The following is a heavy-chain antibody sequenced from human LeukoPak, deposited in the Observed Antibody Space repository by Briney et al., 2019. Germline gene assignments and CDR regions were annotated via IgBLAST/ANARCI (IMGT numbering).Heavy chain of an antibody. V-gene: IGHV4-39*07. Sequence: SETLSLTCTVSDGSISSSGYQWGWVRQPPGKGLEWIGSIHFSGSTYYSPSLKSRVAISVDTSKNQFSLKLSSVTAADTAVYYCARAIRGGYCSSTSCYTFDYWGQGTLVTVSS. J-gene: IGHJ4*02. CDR1: DGSISSSGYQ. CDR2: IHFSGST. D-gene: IGHD2-2*02. CDR3: ARAIRGGYCSSTSCYTFDY.